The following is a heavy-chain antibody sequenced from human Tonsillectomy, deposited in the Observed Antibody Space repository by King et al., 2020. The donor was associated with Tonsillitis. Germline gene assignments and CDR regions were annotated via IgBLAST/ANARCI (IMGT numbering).Heavy chain of an antibody. D-gene: IGHD1-1*01. J-gene: IGHJ4*02. Sequence: VQLVESGGGVVQPGRSLRLSCAASGFTFSDYKIHWVRQAPGKGREWMAVISYDGSNKYYADSEKGGFTISRDNSKNTLYLQMNSLRAEDTAVYYCARITGTPLDCWGQGTLVTVSS. CDR1: GFTFSDYK. V-gene: IGHV3-30-3*01. CDR3: ARITGTPLDC. CDR2: ISYDGSNK.